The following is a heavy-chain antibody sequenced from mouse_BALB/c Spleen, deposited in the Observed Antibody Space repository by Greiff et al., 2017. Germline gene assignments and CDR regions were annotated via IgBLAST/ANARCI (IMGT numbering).Heavy chain of an antibody. V-gene: IGHV1-7*01. D-gene: IGHD2-14*01. J-gene: IGHJ4*01. CDR3: ARTYRYDVMDY. Sequence: VQLQQSGAELAKPGASVKMSCKASGYTFTSYWMHWVKQRPGQGLEWIGYINPSTGYTEYNQKFKDKATLTADKSSNTAYMQLSSLTSEDSAVYYCARTYRYDVMDYWGQGTSVTVSA. CDR2: INPSTGYT. CDR1: GYTFTSYW.